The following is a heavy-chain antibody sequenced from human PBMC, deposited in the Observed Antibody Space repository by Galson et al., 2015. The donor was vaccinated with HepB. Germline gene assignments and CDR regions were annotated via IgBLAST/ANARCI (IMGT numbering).Heavy chain of an antibody. D-gene: IGHD3-10*01. CDR3: ARGGYYYGSGTFYHYYYMDV. CDR1: GASISSYS. CDR2: IYMSGST. J-gene: IGHJ6*03. V-gene: IGHV4-4*07. Sequence: ETLFLTCTVSGASISSYSWHWVRQPAGKGLEWIGRIYMSGSTNYNPSLKSRVTMSVDTSKNQFSLKLNSVTAADTAVYYCARGGYYYGSGTFYHYYYMDVWGKGTTVTVSS.